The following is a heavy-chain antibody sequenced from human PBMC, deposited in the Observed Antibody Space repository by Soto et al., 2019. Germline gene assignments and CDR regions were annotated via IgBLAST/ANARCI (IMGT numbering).Heavy chain of an antibody. CDR2: FDPEDGET. D-gene: IGHD6-19*01. Sequence: GASVKVSCKVSGYTLTELSMHWVRQAPGKGLEWMGGFDPEDGETIYAQKFQGRVTMTEDTSTDTAYMELSSLRSEDTAVYYCATSTLRFGSGWYIKKYYFDYWGQGTLVTVSS. CDR1: GYTLTELS. CDR3: ATSTLRFGSGWYIKKYYFDY. V-gene: IGHV1-24*01. J-gene: IGHJ4*02.